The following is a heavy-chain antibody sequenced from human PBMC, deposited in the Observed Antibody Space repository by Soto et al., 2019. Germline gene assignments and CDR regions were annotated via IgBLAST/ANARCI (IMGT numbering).Heavy chain of an antibody. CDR1: SGSISSSNW. D-gene: IGHD6-13*01. V-gene: IGHV4-4*02. CDR2: IYHSGST. CDR3: AREPGIAANGAFDI. J-gene: IGHJ3*02. Sequence: PSETLSLTCAVSSGSISSSNWWSWVRQPPGKGLEWIGEIYHSGSTNYNPSLKSRVTISVDKSKNQFSLKLSSVTAADTAVYYCAREPGIAANGAFDIWGQGTMVTVSS.